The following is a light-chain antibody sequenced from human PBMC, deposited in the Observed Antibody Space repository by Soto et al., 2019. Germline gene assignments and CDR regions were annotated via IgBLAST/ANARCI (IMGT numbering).Light chain of an antibody. V-gene: IGKV1-39*01. CDR2: SAS. CDR3: QQSYTTPHT. Sequence: DIQMTQSPSSLSASVGDRVTITCRASQTIASYLHWYQQKPAEAPKLLIYSASNLRNGVPSRFSGSGSGTDFTLTISSLQPEDFATYFCQQSYTTPHTFGQGTRLEIK. CDR1: QTIASY. J-gene: IGKJ2*01.